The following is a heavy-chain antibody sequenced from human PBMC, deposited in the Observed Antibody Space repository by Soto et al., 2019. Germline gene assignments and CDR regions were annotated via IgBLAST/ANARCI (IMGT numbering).Heavy chain of an antibody. J-gene: IGHJ3*01. CDR3: AQPQLGIRAFDL. V-gene: IGHV3-23*01. CDR1: GFTFSAYL. Sequence: GGSLRLSCEASGFTFSAYLMTWVRQAPGKGLEWVSSISGTDGTTYYADSVKGRFSISRDNSKNPLNLQLNRLTETDAAGHYFAQPQLGIRAFDLWGQGTMVTVSS. D-gene: IGHD7-27*01. CDR2: ISGTDGTT.